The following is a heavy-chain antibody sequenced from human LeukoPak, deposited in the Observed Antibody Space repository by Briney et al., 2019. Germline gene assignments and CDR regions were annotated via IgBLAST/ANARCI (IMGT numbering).Heavy chain of an antibody. V-gene: IGHV3-53*01. D-gene: IGHD4/OR15-4a*01. CDR3: ARRAGAYSHPYDY. CDR2: IYSSVT. Sequence: GGSLRLSCTVSGFTVSSNSMSWVRQAPGKGLEWVSFIYSSVTHYSDSVKGRFTISRDNSKDTLFLQMNSLRAEDTAVYYCARRAGAYSHPYDYWGQGTLVTVSS. J-gene: IGHJ4*02. CDR1: GFTVSSNS.